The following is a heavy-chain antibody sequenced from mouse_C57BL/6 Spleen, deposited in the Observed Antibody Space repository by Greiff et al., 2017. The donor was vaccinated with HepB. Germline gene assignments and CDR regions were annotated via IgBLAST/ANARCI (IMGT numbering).Heavy chain of an antibody. CDR1: GFNIKDYY. D-gene: IGHD1-1*01. CDR3: TATGSKGFAY. CDR2: IDPEDGDT. Sequence: VHLQQSGAELVRPGASVKLSCTASGFNIKDYYMHWVKQRPEQGLEWIGRIDPEDGDTEYAPKFQGKATMTADTSSNTAYLQLSSLTSEDTAVYYCTATGSKGFAYWGQGTLVTVSA. V-gene: IGHV14-1*01. J-gene: IGHJ3*01.